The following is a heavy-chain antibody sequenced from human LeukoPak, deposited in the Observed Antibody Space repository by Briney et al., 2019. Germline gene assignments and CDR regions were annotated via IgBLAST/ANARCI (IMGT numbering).Heavy chain of an antibody. Sequence: ASVKVSCKASGYTFTGYYRHWVRQAPGQGLEWMGWINPNSGGTNYAQKFQGRVTMTRDTSISTAYMELSRLRSDDTAVYYCARSRVYYYDSSGYYGYWGQGALVTVSS. CDR2: INPNSGGT. V-gene: IGHV1-2*02. J-gene: IGHJ4*02. CDR3: ARSRVYYYDSSGYYGY. D-gene: IGHD3-22*01. CDR1: GYTFTGYY.